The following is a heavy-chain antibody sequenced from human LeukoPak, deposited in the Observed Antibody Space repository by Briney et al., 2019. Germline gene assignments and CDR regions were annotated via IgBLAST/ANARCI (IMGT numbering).Heavy chain of an antibody. CDR1: GFTFSSYE. J-gene: IGHJ4*02. CDR2: ISSSGSTI. D-gene: IGHD4-17*01. V-gene: IGHV3-48*03. Sequence: GGSLRLSCAASGFTFSSYEMNWFRQAPGKGLEWVSYISSSGSTIYYADSVKGRFTISRDNAKNSLYLQMNSLRAEDTAVYYCARALNYGTHFDYWGQGTLVTVSS. CDR3: ARALNYGTHFDY.